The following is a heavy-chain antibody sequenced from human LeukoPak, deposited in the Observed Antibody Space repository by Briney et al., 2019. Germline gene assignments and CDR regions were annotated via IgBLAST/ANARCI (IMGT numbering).Heavy chain of an antibody. V-gene: IGHV4-34*01. Sequence: SETLSLTCAVYGGSFSGYYWSWIRQPPGKGLEWIGEINHSGSTNYNPSLKSRVTISVDTSKNQFSLKLSSVTAADTAVYYCARHSYGYFRWGQGTLVTVSS. CDR2: INHSGST. CDR1: GGSFSGYY. D-gene: IGHD5-18*01. CDR3: ARHSYGYFR. J-gene: IGHJ4*02.